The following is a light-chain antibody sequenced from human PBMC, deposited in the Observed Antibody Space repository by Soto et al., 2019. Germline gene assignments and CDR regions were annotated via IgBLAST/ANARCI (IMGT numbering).Light chain of an antibody. CDR3: QQYATDPLT. Sequence: EIGLSQSAGTVSLSPGEGATLSCRASQSVGKNYLAWYQHKSGQAPRLLIHGASNRATGVPARFSGSGSGTDFTLTISRLEPEDFVAYYCQQYATDPLTFGGGTKVDIK. J-gene: IGKJ4*01. V-gene: IGKV3-20*01. CDR1: QSVGKNY. CDR2: GAS.